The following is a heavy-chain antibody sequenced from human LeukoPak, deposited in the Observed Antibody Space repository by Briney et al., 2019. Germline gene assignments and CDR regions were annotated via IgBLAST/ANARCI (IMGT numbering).Heavy chain of an antibody. Sequence: SETLSLTCTVSGGSINSSPYSWGWIRQPPGKGLEYIGSIYYSGSTYYNPSLKSRVTISVDTSKNQFSLKLSSVTAADTAVYYCARHEIVVPAARGMDVWGQGTTVTVSS. D-gene: IGHD2-2*01. CDR3: ARHEIVVPAARGMDV. CDR1: GGSINSSPYS. CDR2: IYYSGST. V-gene: IGHV4-39*01. J-gene: IGHJ6*02.